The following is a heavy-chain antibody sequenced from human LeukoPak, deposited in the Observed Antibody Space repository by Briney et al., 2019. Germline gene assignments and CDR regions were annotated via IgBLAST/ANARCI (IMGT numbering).Heavy chain of an antibody. CDR3: ARGRDYYDSSAYYNFDY. CDR2: ISAYNGNT. Sequence: ASVKVSCKASGYTFSGYGISWVRQAPGQGLEWMGWISAYNGNTNYAQKLQGRVTMTTDTSTSTAYMELRSLRSDDTAVYFCARGRDYYDSSAYYNFDYWGQGTLVTVFS. CDR1: GYTFSGYG. V-gene: IGHV1-18*01. D-gene: IGHD3-22*01. J-gene: IGHJ4*02.